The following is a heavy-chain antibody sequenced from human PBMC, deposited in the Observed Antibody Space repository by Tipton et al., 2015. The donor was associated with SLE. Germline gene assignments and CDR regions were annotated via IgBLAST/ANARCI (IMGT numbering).Heavy chain of an antibody. J-gene: IGHJ4*02. V-gene: IGHV4-34*01. D-gene: IGHD3-3*01. CDR2: IIHSGVT. CDR1: GESFNGYF. CDR3: AKGSHEFWNDLYYFDY. Sequence: AGLVKPSQTLSLTCAVYGESFNGYFWTWIRQPPGKGLEWIAEIIHSGVTNYNPSLRSRVTISVDMSKNQVSLKLSSVTAADTAVYYCAKGSHEFWNDLYYFDYWGQGTLVTVSS.